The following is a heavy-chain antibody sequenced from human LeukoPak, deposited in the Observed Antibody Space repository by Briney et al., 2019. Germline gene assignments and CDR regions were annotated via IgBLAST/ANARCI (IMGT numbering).Heavy chain of an antibody. CDR1: GGSFSGCY. V-gene: IGHV4-34*01. D-gene: IGHD3-3*01. CDR2: INHSGST. Sequence: SETLSLTCAVYGGSFSGCYWSWIRQPPGKGLEWIGEINHSGSTNYNPSLKSRVTISVDTSKNQFSLKLSSVTAADTAVYYCARRKVGVVILIPWGQGTLVTVSS. J-gene: IGHJ5*02. CDR3: ARRKVGVVILIP.